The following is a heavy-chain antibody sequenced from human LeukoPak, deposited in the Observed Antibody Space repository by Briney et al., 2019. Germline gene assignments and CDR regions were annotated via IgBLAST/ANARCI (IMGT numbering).Heavy chain of an antibody. V-gene: IGHV4-61*03. CDR2: IYYSGST. D-gene: IGHD6-19*01. CDR3: ARISAWDLDY. J-gene: IGHJ4*02. Sequence: SETLSLTCTVSGGSVSSGSYYWSWIRQPPGKGLEWIGYIYYSGSTNYNPSLKSRVTMSVDTSKNHFSLKLSSVTAADTAVYYCARISAWDLDYWGQGTLVTVSS. CDR1: GGSVSSGSYY.